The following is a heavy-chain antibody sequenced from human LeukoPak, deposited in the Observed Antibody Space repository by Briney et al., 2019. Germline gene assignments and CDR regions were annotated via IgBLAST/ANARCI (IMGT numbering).Heavy chain of an antibody. CDR3: ARVQKDYYDSSGYLSY. V-gene: IGHV3-48*03. J-gene: IGHJ4*02. Sequence: GGSLRLSCAASGFTFSSYGMNWVRQAPGKGLEWVSYISSSGSTIYYADSVKGRFTISRDNAKNSLYLQMNSLRAEDTAVYYCARVQKDYYDSSGYLSYWGQGTLVTVSS. CDR1: GFTFSSYG. CDR2: ISSSGSTI. D-gene: IGHD3-22*01.